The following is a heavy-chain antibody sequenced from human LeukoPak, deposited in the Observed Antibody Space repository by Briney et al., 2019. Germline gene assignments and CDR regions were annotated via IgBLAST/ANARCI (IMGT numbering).Heavy chain of an antibody. D-gene: IGHD4/OR15-4a*01. CDR2: LNPSGDST. J-gene: IGHJ4*02. V-gene: IGHV1-46*01. Sequence: ASVKVSCKASGYTFTNYYLHWVRQAPGQGLEWMGVLNPSGDSTTYAQRFQGRVTVTTDTSTNTVYMDLSSLRSEDTAVYYCAKGALGDYGGNRRFDYWGQGTLVTVSS. CDR1: GYTFTNYY. CDR3: AKGALGDYGGNRRFDY.